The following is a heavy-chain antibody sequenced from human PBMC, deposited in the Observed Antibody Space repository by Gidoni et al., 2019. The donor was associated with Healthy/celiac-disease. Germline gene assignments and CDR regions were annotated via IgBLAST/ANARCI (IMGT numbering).Heavy chain of an antibody. CDR2: INHSAST. D-gene: IGHD3-22*01. CDR3: ARGPWIATLYYYDSSGYYVADAFDI. CDR1: GVSFSGYY. V-gene: IGHV4-34*01. J-gene: IGHJ3*02. Sequence: QVQLQQWGAGLLKPSETLSLTCAVYGVSFSGYYWSWIRQPPGKGLEWIGEINHSASTNYNPSRKSRVSISVDTSKNQLALKRSSVTAAETAVYYCARGPWIATLYYYDSSGYYVADAFDIWGQGTMVTVSS.